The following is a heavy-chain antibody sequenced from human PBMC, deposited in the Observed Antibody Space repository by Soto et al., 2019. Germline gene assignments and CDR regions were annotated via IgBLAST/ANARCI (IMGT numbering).Heavy chain of an antibody. Sequence: GGSLRLSCAASGITFGSHAMSWVRQAPGKGLEWVSAISGGGVSTYYADSVKGRFTISRDNSKNTLYLQMNSLRAEDTAVYYCAKEYCSGGVCYGYWGQGTLVTVSS. J-gene: IGHJ4*02. V-gene: IGHV3-23*01. CDR1: GITFGSHA. D-gene: IGHD2-15*01. CDR3: AKEYCSGGVCYGY. CDR2: ISGGGVST.